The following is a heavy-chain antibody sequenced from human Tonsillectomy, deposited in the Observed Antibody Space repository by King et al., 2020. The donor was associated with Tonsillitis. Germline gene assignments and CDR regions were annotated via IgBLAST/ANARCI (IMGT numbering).Heavy chain of an antibody. V-gene: IGHV3-7*03. J-gene: IGHJ3*02. CDR2: IKRDGSQT. CDR3: ARDANPYESDRYYDALDI. CDR1: GFTFSDSW. D-gene: IGHD2-21*01. Sequence: VQLVESGGGLVQPGGSLRLSCAASGFTFSDSWMTWVRQAPGKGLEWVANIKRDGSQTYYVDSVKGRFTISRDNAKSSLFLQLNSLRAEDTAVYYCARDANPYESDRYYDALDIWGQGTMVTVSS.